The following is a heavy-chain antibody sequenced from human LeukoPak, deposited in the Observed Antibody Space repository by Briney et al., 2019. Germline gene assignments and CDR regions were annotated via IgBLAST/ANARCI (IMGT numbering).Heavy chain of an antibody. J-gene: IGHJ4*02. CDR2: ISGSGGST. V-gene: IGHV3-23*01. CDR3: AKSYNGYESKPDY. Sequence: GGSLGLSCAASGFTFSSYAMSWVRQAPGKGLEWVSAISGSGGSTYYADSVKGRFTISRDNPKITLYLQMNSLRAEDTAVYYCAKSYNGYESKPDYWGQGTLVTVSS. CDR1: GFTFSSYA. D-gene: IGHD5-12*01.